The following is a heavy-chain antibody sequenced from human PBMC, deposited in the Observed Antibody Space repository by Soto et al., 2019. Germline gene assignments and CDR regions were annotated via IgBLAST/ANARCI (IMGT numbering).Heavy chain of an antibody. Sequence: DVQLLESGGALVQPGGSLRLSCVASGFTFSSNAMNWVRQAPGKGLEWVSTISGSGVAKHYADSVKGRFTISRDNSNNTVFLQMNSLRAEDAAVYYCAKDRSPGATTWNVHWGQGTLVTVSS. J-gene: IGHJ4*02. V-gene: IGHV3-23*01. CDR3: AKDRSPGATTWNVH. CDR2: ISGSGVAK. D-gene: IGHD1-26*01. CDR1: GFTFSSNA.